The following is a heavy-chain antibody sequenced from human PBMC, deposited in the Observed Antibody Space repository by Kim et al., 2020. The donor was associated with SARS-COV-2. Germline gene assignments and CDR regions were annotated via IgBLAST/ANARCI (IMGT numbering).Heavy chain of an antibody. CDR2: ISSSSSYI. J-gene: IGHJ6*02. CDR3: ARDRGPYYDFWSGYHYYYYGMDV. CDR1: GFTFSSYS. V-gene: IGHV3-21*01. Sequence: GGSLRLSCAASGFTFSSYSMNWVRQAPGKGLEWVSSISSSSSYIYYADSVKGRFTISRDNAKNSLYLQMNSLRAEDTAVYYCARDRGPYYDFWSGYHYYYYGMDVWGQGTTVTVSS. D-gene: IGHD3-3*01.